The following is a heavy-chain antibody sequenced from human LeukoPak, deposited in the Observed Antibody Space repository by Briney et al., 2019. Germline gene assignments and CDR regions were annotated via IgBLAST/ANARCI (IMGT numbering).Heavy chain of an antibody. Sequence: SETLSLTCTVSGGSISSSSYYWGWIRQPPGKGLEWIGSIYHSGSTYYNPSLKSRVTISVDTSKNQFSLKLSSVTAADTAVYYCARAEVGAIGYYFDYWGQGTLVTVSS. CDR1: GGSISSSSYY. J-gene: IGHJ4*02. CDR3: ARAEVGAIGYYFDY. V-gene: IGHV4-39*07. CDR2: IYHSGST. D-gene: IGHD1-26*01.